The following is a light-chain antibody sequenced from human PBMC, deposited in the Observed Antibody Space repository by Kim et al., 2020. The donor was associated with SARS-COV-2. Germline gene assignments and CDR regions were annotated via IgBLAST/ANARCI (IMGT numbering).Light chain of an antibody. J-gene: IGKJ1*01. CDR2: ATS. Sequence: DIQMTQSPSSLSASVGDRVTITCRASQSISSHLNWYQQKPGKAPNLLIYATSSLQSGVPSRFSGSGSGTDFTLTISSLQPEDFATYYCQQNYNTPRTFGQGTKVDIK. V-gene: IGKV1-39*01. CDR3: QQNYNTPRT. CDR1: QSISSH.